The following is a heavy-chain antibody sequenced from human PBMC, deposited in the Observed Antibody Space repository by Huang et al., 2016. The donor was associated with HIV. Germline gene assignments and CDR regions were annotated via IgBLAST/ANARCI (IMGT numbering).Heavy chain of an antibody. D-gene: IGHD2-21*02. J-gene: IGHJ4*02. Sequence: QEQLVESGGGMVQPGGSLRLSCATSGFSFSHYGMHWVRQAPGKGLECVAFIRFDGGNKHYADSAKGRFTISRDNSKKMLFLEMNSLRGDDTAFYYCATDLGGYSFDYWGQGALVSVSS. CDR2: IRFDGGNK. V-gene: IGHV3-30*02. CDR3: ATDLGGYSFDY. CDR1: GFSFSHYG.